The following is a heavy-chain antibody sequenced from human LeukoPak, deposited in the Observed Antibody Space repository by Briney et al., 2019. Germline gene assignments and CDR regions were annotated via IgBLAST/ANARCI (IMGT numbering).Heavy chain of an antibody. D-gene: IGHD4-11*01. CDR1: GYTFINYY. CDR3: ARQRDSNWFDP. CDR2: INPSAGST. V-gene: IGHV1-46*01. Sequence: ASVKVSCKASGYTFINYYIHWVRQAPGQGLEWMGIINPSAGSTTYAQNFQGRVTMTRDTSTSTVYMELSSLRSEDTAVYYCARQRDSNWFDPWGQGTLVTVSS. J-gene: IGHJ5*02.